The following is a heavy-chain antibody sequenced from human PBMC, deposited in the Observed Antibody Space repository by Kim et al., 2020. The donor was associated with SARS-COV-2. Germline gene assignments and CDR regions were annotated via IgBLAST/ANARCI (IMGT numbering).Heavy chain of an antibody. CDR2: MKPNSGNT. V-gene: IGHV1-8*01. CDR3: ARVWVQDIVVVPAAHRGGYYYYYMDV. J-gene: IGHJ6*03. Sequence: ASVKVSCKASGYTFTSYDINWVRQATGQGLEWMGWMKPNSGNTGYAQKFQGRVTMTRNTSISTAYMEMSSLRSEDTAVYYCARVWVQDIVVVPAAHRGGYYYYYMDVWGKGTTVTVSS. CDR1: GYTFTSYD. D-gene: IGHD2-2*01.